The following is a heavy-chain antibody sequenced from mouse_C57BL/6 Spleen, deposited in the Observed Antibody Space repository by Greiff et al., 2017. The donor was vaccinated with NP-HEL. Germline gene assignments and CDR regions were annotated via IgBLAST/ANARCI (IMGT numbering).Heavy chain of an antibody. D-gene: IGHD2-1*01. J-gene: IGHJ4*01. CDR2: INPSSGYT. V-gene: IGHV1-4*01. Sequence: VQRVESGAELARPGASVKMSCKASGYTFTSYTMHWVKQRPGQGLEWIGYINPSSGYTKYNQKFKDKATLTADKSSSTAYMQLSSLTSEDSAVYYCARVPLLWQKDYAMDYWGQGTSVTVSS. CDR3: ARVPLLWQKDYAMDY. CDR1: GYTFTSYT.